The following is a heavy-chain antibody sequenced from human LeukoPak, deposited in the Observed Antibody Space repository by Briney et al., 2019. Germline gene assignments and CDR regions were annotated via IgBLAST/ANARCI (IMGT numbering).Heavy chain of an antibody. J-gene: IGHJ5*02. CDR2: INGSGGTT. CDR3: AKEQRGYSGYMVGSCFDP. V-gene: IGHV3-23*01. D-gene: IGHD5-12*01. CDR1: GFTFSSYA. Sequence: GGSLRLSCAASGFTFSSYAMSWVRQAPGKGLEWVSDINGSGGTTYYADSVKGRFTISRDNSKKTLYLQMNSLRAEDTALYYCAKEQRGYSGYMVGSCFDPWGQGTLVTVSS.